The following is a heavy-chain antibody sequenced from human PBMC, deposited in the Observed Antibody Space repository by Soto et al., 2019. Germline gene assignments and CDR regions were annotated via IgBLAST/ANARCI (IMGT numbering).Heavy chain of an antibody. CDR2: FDPEDGET. Sequence: ASVKVSCKVSGYTLTELSMHWVRQAPGKGLEWMGGFDPEDGETIYAQKFQGRVTMTEDTSTDTAYMELSSLRSGDTAVYYCATVRGYCSGGSCLAYYYGMDVWGQGTTVTVSS. D-gene: IGHD2-15*01. J-gene: IGHJ6*02. CDR1: GYTLTELS. CDR3: ATVRGYCSGGSCLAYYYGMDV. V-gene: IGHV1-24*01.